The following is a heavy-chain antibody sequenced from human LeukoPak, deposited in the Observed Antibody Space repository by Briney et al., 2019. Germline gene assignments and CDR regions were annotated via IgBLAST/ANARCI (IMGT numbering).Heavy chain of an antibody. Sequence: ASVKVSCKASGDTFSNYYIHWVRQAPGQGLEWMGIINPSVGTTRNAQNFQGRVTMTGDTSTSTVYMDLSSLRSDDTAVYYCARDSGSYYYYWFDPWGQGTLVTVSS. CDR3: ARDSGSYYYYWFDP. D-gene: IGHD1-26*01. V-gene: IGHV1-46*01. CDR2: INPSVGTT. J-gene: IGHJ5*02. CDR1: GDTFSNYY.